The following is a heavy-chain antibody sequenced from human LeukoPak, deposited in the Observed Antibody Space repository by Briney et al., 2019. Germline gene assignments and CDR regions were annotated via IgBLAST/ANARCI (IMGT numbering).Heavy chain of an antibody. D-gene: IGHD3-22*01. V-gene: IGHV3-21*01. Sequence: GGSLRLSCVASGFTFSAYTMEWVRQAPGKGLEWVSFISSESSSEYYADSVKGRFIVSRDNAKNTLYLQMNSLRAEDTAVYYCARVGYDSSGYYYVFGYWGQGTLVTVSS. J-gene: IGHJ4*02. CDR2: ISSESSSE. CDR3: ARVGYDSSGYYYVFGY. CDR1: GFTFSAYT.